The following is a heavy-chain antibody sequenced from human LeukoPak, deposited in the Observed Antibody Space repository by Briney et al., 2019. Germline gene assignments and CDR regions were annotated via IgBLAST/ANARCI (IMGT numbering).Heavy chain of an antibody. V-gene: IGHV4-4*07. CDR2: IYTSGST. CDR1: GGSIRSYS. CDR3: ARDYAPLGDWFDP. Sequence: SETLSLTCTVSGGSIRSYSWSWIRQPAGKGLEWVGRIYTSGSTNYNPSLKSRVTISVEKSKNQFSLKLRSVTAADTAVYYCARDYAPLGDWFDPWGQATLVTVS. J-gene: IGHJ5*02. D-gene: IGHD2-2*01.